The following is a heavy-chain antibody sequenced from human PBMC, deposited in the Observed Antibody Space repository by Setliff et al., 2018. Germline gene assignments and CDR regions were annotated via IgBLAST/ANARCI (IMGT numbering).Heavy chain of an antibody. V-gene: IGHV4-59*02. CDR1: GASVRSHY. CDR3: ARGGTFRYFDY. Sequence: KPSETLSLTCTVSGASVRSHYWSWIRQPPGKGLEWIGFIFYSGDTKSNPSLKRRATISLDTSKNQFSLRLISVTAADTAVYYCARGGTFRYFDYWGQGTPVTVSS. D-gene: IGHD5-12*01. CDR2: IFYSGDT. J-gene: IGHJ4*02.